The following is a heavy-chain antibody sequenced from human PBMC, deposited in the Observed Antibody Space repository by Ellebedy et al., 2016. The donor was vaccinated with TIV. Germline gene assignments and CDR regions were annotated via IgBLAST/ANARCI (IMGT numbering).Heavy chain of an antibody. D-gene: IGHD3-3*01. CDR2: IYSGGNT. J-gene: IGHJ4*02. CDR1: GFTFIDCY. V-gene: IGHV3-53*01. CDR3: AREPWGGWSGDY. Sequence: GESLKISCAASGFTFIDCYMSWVRQAPGKGLEWVSVIYSGGNTFYADSVKGRFIISRDISKNTVYLQMGSLRVDDTAVYYCAREPWGGWSGDYWGQGSLVTVSS.